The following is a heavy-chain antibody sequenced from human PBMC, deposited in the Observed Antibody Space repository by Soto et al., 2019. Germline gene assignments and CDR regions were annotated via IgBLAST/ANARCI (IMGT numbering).Heavy chain of an antibody. V-gene: IGHV1-69*13. J-gene: IGHJ4*02. Sequence: SVKVSCKASGGTFSSYAISWVRQAPGQGLEWMGGIIPIFGTANYAQKFQGRVTITADESTSTAYMELSSLRSEDTAVYYCAGMTTVTTRYFDYWGQGTLVTVSS. CDR3: AGMTTVTTRYFDY. CDR2: IIPIFGTA. D-gene: IGHD4-17*01. CDR1: GGTFSSYA.